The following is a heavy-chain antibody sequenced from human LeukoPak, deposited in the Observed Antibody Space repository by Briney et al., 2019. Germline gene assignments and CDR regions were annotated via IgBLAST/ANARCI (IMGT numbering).Heavy chain of an antibody. D-gene: IGHD2-15*01. Sequence: PSQTLSLTCTVSGGSISSGGYYWSWIRQHPGKGLEWIGYIYYIGSTYYNPSLKSRITISVDTSKNQFSLKLSSVTAADTAVYYCARVGDHCSGGSCYSHYHYGMDVWGQGTTVTVSS. J-gene: IGHJ6*02. CDR3: ARVGDHCSGGSCYSHYHYGMDV. CDR2: IYYIGST. V-gene: IGHV4-31*03. CDR1: GGSISSGGYY.